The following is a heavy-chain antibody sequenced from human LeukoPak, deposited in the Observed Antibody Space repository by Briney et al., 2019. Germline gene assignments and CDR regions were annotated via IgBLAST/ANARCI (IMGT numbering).Heavy chain of an antibody. Sequence: GGSLRLSCAASGFTFRSYGMHWVRQAPGKGLEWVAFIQHDGSSRDYVDSVGGRFTISRDNSKSTLYLQMNSLREEDTAVYYCAKDKGSKDGSGSYYGNDYCGQGTLVIVSS. V-gene: IGHV3-30*02. CDR1: GFTFRSYG. CDR2: IQHDGSSR. CDR3: AKDKGSKDGSGSYYGNDY. J-gene: IGHJ4*02. D-gene: IGHD3-10*01.